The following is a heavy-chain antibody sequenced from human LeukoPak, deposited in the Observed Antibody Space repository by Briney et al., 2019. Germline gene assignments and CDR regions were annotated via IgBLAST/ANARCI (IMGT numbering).Heavy chain of an antibody. D-gene: IGHD6-13*01. V-gene: IGHV3-7*01. CDR2: IKQDGSEK. CDR3: ARAAAGAAGAFDI. CDR1: GFTFSSYW. Sequence: GGSLRLSCAASGFTFSSYWMSWVRQAPGKGLEWVANIKQDGSEKYYVDSVKGRFTISRDNAKSSLYLQMNSLRAEDTAVYYCARAAAGAAGAFDIWGQGTLVTVSS. J-gene: IGHJ4*02.